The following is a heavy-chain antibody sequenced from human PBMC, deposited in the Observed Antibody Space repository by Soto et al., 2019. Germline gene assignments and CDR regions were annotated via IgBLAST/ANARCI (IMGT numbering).Heavy chain of an antibody. Sequence: GGSLRLSCAASGFTFSSYAMHWVRQAPGKGLEWVAVISYDGSNKYYADSVKGRFTISRDNSKNTLYLQMNSLRAEDTAVYYCARDHVFTYYYGSGRGWFDPWGQGTLVTVSS. CDR2: ISYDGSNK. CDR1: GFTFSSYA. J-gene: IGHJ5*02. CDR3: ARDHVFTYYYGSGRGWFDP. D-gene: IGHD3-10*01. V-gene: IGHV3-30-3*01.